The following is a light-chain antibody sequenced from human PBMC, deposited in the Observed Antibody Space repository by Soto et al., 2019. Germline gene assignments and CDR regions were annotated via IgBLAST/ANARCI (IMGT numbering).Light chain of an antibody. V-gene: IGKV3-20*01. J-gene: IGKJ4*01. Sequence: EKVLTHSPATRSLSPRERPTPYCRASQCVSSSYLAWYQQKPGQAHRLLIYGASSRATGIPDRFSGSGSGTDFTLTISRLEPEDFAVYYCQQYGSSPKLTFGGGTKLDIK. CDR2: GAS. CDR3: QQYGSSPKLT. CDR1: QCVSSSY.